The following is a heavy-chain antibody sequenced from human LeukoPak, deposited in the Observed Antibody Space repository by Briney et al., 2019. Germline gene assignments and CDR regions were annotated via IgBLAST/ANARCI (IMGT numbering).Heavy chain of an antibody. CDR3: AKDLSCSSASCRPDY. J-gene: IGHJ4*02. D-gene: IGHD2-2*01. CDR2: ISGSGGST. CDR1: GFTFSTYA. V-gene: IGHV3-23*01. Sequence: GGSLSLSCAASGFTFSTYAMSWVRQAPGRVLEWVSGISGSGGSTYYADSVKGRFTISRDNSKNTLYLQMNSLRAGDTAVYYCAKDLSCSSASCRPDYWGQGTLVTVSS.